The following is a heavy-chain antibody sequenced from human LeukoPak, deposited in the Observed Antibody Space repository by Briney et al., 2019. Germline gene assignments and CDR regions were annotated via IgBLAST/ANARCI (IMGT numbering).Heavy chain of an antibody. D-gene: IGHD5-12*01. CDR2: IYTSGST. J-gene: IGHJ5*02. CDR1: GGPISSYY. V-gene: IGHV4-4*07. Sequence: SETLSLTXTVSGGPISSYYWSWIRQAAGKGLEWLGRIYTSGSTNYNPSLKSRVTMSVDTSKNQFSLKLSSVTAADTAVYYCARSSSGYTGYRWFDPWGQGTLVTVSS. CDR3: ARSSSGYTGYRWFDP.